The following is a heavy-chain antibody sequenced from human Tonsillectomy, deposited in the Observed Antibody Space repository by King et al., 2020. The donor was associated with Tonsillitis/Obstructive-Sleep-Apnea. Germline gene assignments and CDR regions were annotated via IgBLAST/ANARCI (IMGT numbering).Heavy chain of an antibody. CDR3: LFAFWGGYYSRVNRFDP. CDR1: GFTFSSYA. V-gene: IGHV3-23*04. D-gene: IGHD3-3*01. J-gene: IGHJ5*02. Sequence: QLVQSGGGLVQPGGSLRLSCAASGFTFSSYAMSWVRQAPGKGLEWVSAIIGSGGSTYYADSVKGRFTISRDNSKNTLYLQINRLRAEDTAVSYCLFAFWGGYYSRVNRFDPGGQGPLAPASP. CDR2: IIGSGGST.